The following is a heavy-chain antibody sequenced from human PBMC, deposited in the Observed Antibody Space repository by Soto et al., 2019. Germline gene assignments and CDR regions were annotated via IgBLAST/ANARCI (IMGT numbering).Heavy chain of an antibody. Sequence: GASVKVSCKASGYTFTSYYMHWVRQAPGQGLEWMGIINPSGGSTSYAQKFQGRVTMTRDTSTSTVYMELSSLRSEDTAVYYCARSYSSSYYYYYGMDVWGQGTTVTVSS. V-gene: IGHV1-46*01. D-gene: IGHD6-6*01. CDR1: GYTFTSYY. CDR3: ARSYSSSYYYYYGMDV. J-gene: IGHJ6*02. CDR2: INPSGGST.